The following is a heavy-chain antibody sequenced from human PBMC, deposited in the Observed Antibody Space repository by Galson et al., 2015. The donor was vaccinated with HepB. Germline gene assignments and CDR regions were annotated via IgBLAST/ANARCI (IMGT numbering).Heavy chain of an antibody. CDR1: GFTFSDYY. V-gene: IGHV3-11*06. Sequence: SLRLSCAASGFTFSDYYMSWIRQAPGKGLEWVSYISSSSSYTNYADSVKGRFTISRGNAKNSLYLQMNSLRAEDTAVYYCARQPHQIGGFDYWGQGTLVTVSS. CDR2: ISSSSSYT. J-gene: IGHJ4*02. D-gene: IGHD1-14*01. CDR3: ARQPHQIGGFDY.